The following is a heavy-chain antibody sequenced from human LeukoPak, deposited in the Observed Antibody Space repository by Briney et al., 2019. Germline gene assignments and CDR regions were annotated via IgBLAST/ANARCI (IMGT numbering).Heavy chain of an antibody. Sequence: GGSLRLSCAASGFTFSDYYMSLVRQAPGKGLEWVSYISSSGSTIYYADSVKGRFTISRDNAKNSLYLQMNSLRAEDTAVYYWASDWRLFYYWGQGTLVTVSS. CDR3: ASDWRLFYY. CDR2: ISSSGSTI. V-gene: IGHV3-11*01. D-gene: IGHD3-9*01. J-gene: IGHJ4*02. CDR1: GFTFSDYY.